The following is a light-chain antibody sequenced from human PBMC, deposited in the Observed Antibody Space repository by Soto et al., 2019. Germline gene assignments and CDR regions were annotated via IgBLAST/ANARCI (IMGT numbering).Light chain of an antibody. Sequence: DIQMTQSPSTLSASVGDKVTITCRASQSMSSWLAWYQQKPGKAPKLLIYKASILESGVPSRFSGSGSGTEFTLTISSLQPDDFATYYCQQYQSYSHFGLGTKVEIK. CDR2: KAS. V-gene: IGKV1-5*03. J-gene: IGKJ1*01. CDR1: QSMSSW. CDR3: QQYQSYSH.